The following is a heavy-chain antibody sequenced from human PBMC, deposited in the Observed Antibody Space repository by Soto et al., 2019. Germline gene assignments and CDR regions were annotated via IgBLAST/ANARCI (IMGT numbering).Heavy chain of an antibody. CDR2: IKQDGSEK. CDR3: ARDQGYCSSTSCYWSPSNAMDV. V-gene: IGHV3-7*01. J-gene: IGHJ6*02. Sequence: PGGSLRLSCAASGFTFSSYWMSWVRQAPGKGLEWVANIKQDGSEKYYVDSVKGRFTISRDNAKNSLYLQMNSLRAEDTAVYYCARDQGYCSSTSCYWSPSNAMDVWGQGTTVTVSS. CDR1: GFTFSSYW. D-gene: IGHD2-2*01.